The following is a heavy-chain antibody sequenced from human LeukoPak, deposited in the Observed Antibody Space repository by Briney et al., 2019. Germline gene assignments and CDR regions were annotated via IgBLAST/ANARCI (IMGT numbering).Heavy chain of an antibody. CDR3: AAVEMATIPGYFDY. CDR2: IVVGSGNT. D-gene: IGHD5-24*01. J-gene: IGHJ4*02. CDR1: GFTFTSSA. V-gene: IGHV1-58*01. Sequence: SVKVSCKASGFTFTSSAVQWVRQARGQRLEWIGVIVVGSGNTNYAQKFQERVTITRDMSTSTAYMELSSLRSEDTAVYYCAAVEMATIPGYFDYWGQGTLVTVSS.